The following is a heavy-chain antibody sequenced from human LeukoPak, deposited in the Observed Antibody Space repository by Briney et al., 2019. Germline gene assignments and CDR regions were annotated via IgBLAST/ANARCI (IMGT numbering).Heavy chain of an antibody. J-gene: IGHJ4*02. CDR1: GGTFSSYA. V-gene: IGHV1-46*01. CDR2: INPSGGST. CDR3: ASGSYSRPQSYFDY. D-gene: IGHD1-26*01. Sequence: ASVKVSCKASGGTFSSYAISWVRQAPGQGLEWMGIINPSGGSTSYAQKFQGRVTMTRDTSTSTVYMELSSLRSEDTAVYYCASGSYSRPQSYFDYWGQGTLVTVSS.